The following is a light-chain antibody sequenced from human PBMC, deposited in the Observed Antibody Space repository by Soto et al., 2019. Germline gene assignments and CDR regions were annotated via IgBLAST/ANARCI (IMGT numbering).Light chain of an antibody. Sequence: QSALTQPRSVSGSPGQTVTCSCTGTTSDVGGSNYVSWYQQHPDKAPKLLIYDVSKRPSGVPARFSGSKSGNTASLTISGLQAEDEAGYYCCSYGDTSTFVFGTGTKLTVL. CDR3: CSYGDTSTFV. J-gene: IGLJ1*01. V-gene: IGLV2-11*01. CDR1: TSDVGGSNY. CDR2: DVS.